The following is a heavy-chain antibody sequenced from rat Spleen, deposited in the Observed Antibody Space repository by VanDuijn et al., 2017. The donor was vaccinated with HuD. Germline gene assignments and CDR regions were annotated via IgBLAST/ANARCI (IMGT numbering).Heavy chain of an antibody. CDR3: SPLPGYNLGH. J-gene: IGHJ2*01. CDR1: GFTFINYD. Sequence: EVQLVESDGGLVQPGRSMKLSCAASGFTFINYDMAWVRQAPKRGLEWVAYISYDGGSIYYRDSVKGRFSVSRDNAKSTLYLQMNSLRSEDTATYYCSPLPGYNLGHWGQGVMVTASS. D-gene: IGHD1-4*01. V-gene: IGHV5-22*01. CDR2: ISYDGGSI.